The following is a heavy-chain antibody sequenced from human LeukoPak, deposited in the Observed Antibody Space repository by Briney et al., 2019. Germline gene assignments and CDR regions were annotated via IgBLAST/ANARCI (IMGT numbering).Heavy chain of an antibody. CDR3: ARNILTGNWFDP. D-gene: IGHD3-9*01. J-gene: IGHJ5*02. V-gene: IGHV4-34*01. Sequence: SETLSLTCAVYGGSFSGYYWSWIRQPPGKGLEWIGEINHSGSTNYNPSLKSRVTISVDTSKNQFSLKLSSVTAADTAVYYCARNILTGNWFDPWGQGTLVTVSS. CDR2: INHSGST. CDR1: GGSFSGYY.